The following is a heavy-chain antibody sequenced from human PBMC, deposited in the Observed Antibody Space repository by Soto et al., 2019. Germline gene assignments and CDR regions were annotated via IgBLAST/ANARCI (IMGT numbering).Heavy chain of an antibody. CDR2: ITTSSAYI. CDR1: GFTFNTYD. V-gene: IGHV3-21*01. D-gene: IGHD4-4*01. Sequence: EVQLVESGGGLVKPGGSLRLSCAASGFTFNTYDMNWVRQAPGKGLEWVSSITTSSAYIYYADSLKGRITISRDNAKTSRFLQMNSLRAEDTAVYYCVRSVTVRLLRHSWFDTWGQGTLVTVSS. CDR3: VRSVTVRLLRHSWFDT. J-gene: IGHJ5*02.